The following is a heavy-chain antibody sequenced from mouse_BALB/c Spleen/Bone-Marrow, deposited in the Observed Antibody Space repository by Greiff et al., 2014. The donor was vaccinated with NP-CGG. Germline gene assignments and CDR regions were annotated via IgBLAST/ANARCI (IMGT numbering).Heavy chain of an antibody. CDR2: IYPGDGDT. D-gene: IGHD2-4*01. V-gene: IGHV1-87*01. CDR3: ARSEATMILAY. Sequence: VKLMESGAELARPGASVKLSCKASGYTFTSYWMQWVKQRPGQGLEWIGAIYPGDGDTRYTQKFKGKATLTADKSSSTAYTQLSSLASEDSAVYYCARSEATMILAYWGQGTLVTVSA. J-gene: IGHJ3*01. CDR1: GYTFTSYW.